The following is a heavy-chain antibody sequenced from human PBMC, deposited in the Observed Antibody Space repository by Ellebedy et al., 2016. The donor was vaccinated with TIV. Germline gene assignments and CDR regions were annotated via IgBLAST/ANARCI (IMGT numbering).Heavy chain of an antibody. V-gene: IGHV3-7*04. CDR1: GFTFNTFW. J-gene: IGHJ4*02. CDR3: ARVENPTDYNALIGYFDY. D-gene: IGHD3-9*01. Sequence: GGSLRLXCAASGFTFNTFWMSWVRQAPGKGLECVAIINQAGTQKSYVASVKGRFTISRDTADNSLYLQMNGLRAEDTAVYYCARVENPTDYNALIGYFDYWGQGTLVAVSS. CDR2: INQAGTQK.